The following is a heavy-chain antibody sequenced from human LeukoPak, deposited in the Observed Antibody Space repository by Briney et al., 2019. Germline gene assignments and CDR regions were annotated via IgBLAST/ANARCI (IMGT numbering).Heavy chain of an antibody. CDR2: ISGSGGST. CDR3: AFPRGVLRDFDGAFDY. J-gene: IGHJ4*02. CDR1: GFTFSSYT. D-gene: IGHD3-9*01. V-gene: IGHV3-23*01. Sequence: GGSLRLSCAASGFTFSSYTMSWVRQAPGKGLEWVSAISGSGGSTYYADSVKGRFTISRDNSKNTLYLQMNRLRAEDTAVYYCAFPRGVLRDFDGAFDYWGQGTLVTVSS.